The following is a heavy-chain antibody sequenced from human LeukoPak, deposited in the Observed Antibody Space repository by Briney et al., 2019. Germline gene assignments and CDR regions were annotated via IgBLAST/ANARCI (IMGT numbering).Heavy chain of an antibody. CDR3: ARFASGTNFDY. CDR1: GGTFSSHA. CDR2: IIPILGIA. Sequence: SVKVSCKASGGTFSSHAISWVRQAPGQGLEWMGRIIPILGIANYAQKFQGRVTITADKSTSTAYMELSSLRSEDTAVYYCARFASGTNFDYWGQGTLVTVSS. J-gene: IGHJ4*02. V-gene: IGHV1-69*04. D-gene: IGHD1/OR15-1a*01.